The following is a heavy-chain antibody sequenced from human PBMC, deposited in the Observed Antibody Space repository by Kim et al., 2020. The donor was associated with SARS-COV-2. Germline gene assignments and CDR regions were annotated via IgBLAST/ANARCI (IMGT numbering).Heavy chain of an antibody. CDR1: GVRFSNYA. CDR2: ISDTSGSI. V-gene: IGHV3-23*01. D-gene: IGHD3-9*01. J-gene: IGHJ3*02. CDR3: AKEQQGLVATSAFDT. Sequence: GGSLRLSCAASGVRFSNYAMSWVRQAPGKGLEWVSSISDTSGSIYYLDSVKGRFTISRDNSKNMVYMDMNDLRVEDTATYFCAKEQQGLVATSAFDTWGQGTGVSVSS.